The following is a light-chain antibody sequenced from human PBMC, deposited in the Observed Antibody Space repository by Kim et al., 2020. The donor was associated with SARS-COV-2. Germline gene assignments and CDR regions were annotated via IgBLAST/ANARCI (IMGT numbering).Light chain of an antibody. CDR2: KDN. V-gene: IGLV3-25*03. CDR3: QSGDITATV. Sequence: SYELTQPPSMSVSPGQTARITCSGDGLPNQYAYWYQQKPGQAPLLVIYKDNERTPGISERFSGSSSGTTVTLTIRGVQAEDEADYFCQSGDITATVFGGG. CDR1: GLPNQY. J-gene: IGLJ3*02.